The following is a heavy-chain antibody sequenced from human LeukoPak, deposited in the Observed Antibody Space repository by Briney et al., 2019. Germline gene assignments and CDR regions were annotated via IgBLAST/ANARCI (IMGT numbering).Heavy chain of an antibody. J-gene: IGHJ4*02. CDR2: IYSGGNT. CDR3: ASHSSSWYGFDY. CDR1: GFTVSINY. Sequence: GGSLRLSCAASGFTVSINYMSWVRQAPGKGLEWVSVIYSGGNTYYADSVKGRFTISRDNSKNTVYLQMNSLRAEDTAVYYCASHSSSWYGFDYWGQGTLVTVSS. V-gene: IGHV3-53*01. D-gene: IGHD6-13*01.